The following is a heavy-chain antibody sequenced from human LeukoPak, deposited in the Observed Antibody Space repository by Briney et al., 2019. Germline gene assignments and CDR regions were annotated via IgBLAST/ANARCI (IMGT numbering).Heavy chain of an antibody. Sequence: SETPSLTCIVSGGSINNHYWTWIRQTPGKGLEWIGDIHYTGTTKYNPSLKSRVTISVDTSKNQFSLKLSSVTAADTAVYYCARVRLSYYDSSGYCMDVWGQGTTVTVSS. CDR1: GGSINNHY. V-gene: IGHV4-59*11. CDR3: ARVRLSYYDSSGYCMDV. CDR2: IHYTGTT. J-gene: IGHJ6*02. D-gene: IGHD3-22*01.